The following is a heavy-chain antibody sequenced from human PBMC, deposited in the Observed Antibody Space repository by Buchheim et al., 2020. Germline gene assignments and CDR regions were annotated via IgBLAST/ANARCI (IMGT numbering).Heavy chain of an antibody. CDR2: IWYDGSNK. CDR3: ARERRTESYYYYYYGMDV. J-gene: IGHJ6*02. CDR1: GFTFSSYG. V-gene: IGHV3-33*01. Sequence: QVQLVESGGGVVQPGRSLRLSCAASGFTFSSYGMHWVRQAPGKGLEWVAVIWYDGSNKYYADSVKGRFTISRDNSKNTLYLQMNSLRAEDTAVDYCARERRTESYYYYYYGMDVWGQGTT. D-gene: IGHD1-14*01.